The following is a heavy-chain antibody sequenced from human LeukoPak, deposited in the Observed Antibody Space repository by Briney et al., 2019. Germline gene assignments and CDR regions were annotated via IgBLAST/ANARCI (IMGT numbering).Heavy chain of an antibody. CDR2: IVVGSGNT. V-gene: IGHV1-58*01. CDR3: AADRAGSYLRFVY. J-gene: IGHJ4*02. CDR1: GFTFTSSV. D-gene: IGHD3-10*01. Sequence: SVTVSCKASGFTFTSSVVQWVRQARGQRLEWIGWIVVGSGNTNYAQKFQERVTITRDMTTSTAYMELSSLRFEDTAVYYCAADRAGSYLRFVYWGQGTPVTVSS.